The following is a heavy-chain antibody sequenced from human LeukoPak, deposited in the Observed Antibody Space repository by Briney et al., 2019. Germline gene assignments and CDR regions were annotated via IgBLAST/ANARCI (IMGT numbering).Heavy chain of an antibody. V-gene: IGHV4-38-2*02. Sequence: SETLSLTCTVSGYSISSGYYWGWIRQPPGKGLEWIGSIYHSGSTYYNPSLKSRVTISVDTSKNQFSLKLSSVTAADTAVYYCARRGRYDSSGYYNPAIDYWGQGTLVTVSS. CDR1: GYSISSGYY. D-gene: IGHD3-22*01. J-gene: IGHJ4*02. CDR3: ARRGRYDSSGYYNPAIDY. CDR2: IYHSGST.